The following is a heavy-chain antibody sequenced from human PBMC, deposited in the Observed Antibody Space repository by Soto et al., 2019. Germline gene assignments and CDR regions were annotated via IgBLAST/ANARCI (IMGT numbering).Heavy chain of an antibody. J-gene: IGHJ5*02. V-gene: IGHV2-5*02. CDR2: IYWDDDK. CDR1: GFSLTTRGVG. Sequence: QITLKESGPTLVKPTQTLTLTCTFSGFSLTTRGVGVGWIRQPPGKALECLALIYWDDDKRYSPSLQSRLSITKDTSKNQVVRTMTNVDPDDTATYYCAHIPNYYQYDWFDPWGQGTLVSVSS. CDR3: AHIPNYYQYDWFDP. D-gene: IGHD3-16*01.